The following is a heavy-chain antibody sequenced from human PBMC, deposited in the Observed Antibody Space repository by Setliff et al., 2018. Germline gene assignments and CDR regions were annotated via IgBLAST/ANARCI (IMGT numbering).Heavy chain of an antibody. J-gene: IGHJ5*02. V-gene: IGHV1-69*13. CDR3: AKYGSNWFGDIRWFDT. CDR2: IIPMFDTG. D-gene: IGHD3-10*01. Sequence: SVKVSCKASGGTFSSYAISWVRQAPGQGLEWMGGIIPMFDTGIYAEKFQGRVTLSADESTSTVYMELTRLRPEDTAIYYCAKYGSNWFGDIRWFDTWGQGTLVTVSS. CDR1: GGTFSSYA.